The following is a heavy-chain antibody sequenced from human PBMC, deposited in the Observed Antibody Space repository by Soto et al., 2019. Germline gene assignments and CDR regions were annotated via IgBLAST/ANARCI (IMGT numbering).Heavy chain of an antibody. CDR1: GDSFTGYY. CDR3: ARGAGPYCSSTSCYVGVFDP. Sequence: GASVKVSCEACGDSFTGYYMHWVRQAPGQGLEWMGWINPNSGGTNYAQKFQGWVTMTRDTSISTAYMELSRLRSDDTAVYYCARGAGPYCSSTSCYVGVFDPWGQGTLVTVSS. J-gene: IGHJ5*02. CDR2: INPNSGGT. V-gene: IGHV1-2*04. D-gene: IGHD2-2*01.